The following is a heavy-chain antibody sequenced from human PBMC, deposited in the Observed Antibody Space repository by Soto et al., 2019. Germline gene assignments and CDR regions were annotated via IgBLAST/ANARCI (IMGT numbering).Heavy chain of an antibody. CDR2: IIPIFGTA. CDR3: ARTPWDGYTGYYFDY. D-gene: IGHD5-18*01. Sequence: GASVKVSCKASGGTFSSYAISWVRQAPGQGLEWMGGIIPIFGTANYAQKFQGRVTITADESTSTAYMELSSVTAADTAVYSCARTPWDGYTGYYFDYWGQGTLVTV. CDR1: GGTFSSYA. J-gene: IGHJ4*02. V-gene: IGHV1-69*13.